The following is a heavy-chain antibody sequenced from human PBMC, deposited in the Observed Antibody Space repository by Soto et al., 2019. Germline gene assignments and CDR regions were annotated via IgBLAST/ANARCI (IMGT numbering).Heavy chain of an antibody. CDR3: ARDLGFSRGWYSDY. J-gene: IGHJ4*02. CDR1: GGSISSYY. Sequence: QVQLQESGPGLAHPSETLSLTCTVSGGSISSYYWSWIRQPAGKGLEWIGRIYTSGSTNYNPSLKRRVTMSVDTSKIQFSLKLSSVTAADPAVYYCARDLGFSRGWYSDYWGQGTLVTVSS. CDR2: IYTSGST. D-gene: IGHD6-19*01. V-gene: IGHV4-4*07.